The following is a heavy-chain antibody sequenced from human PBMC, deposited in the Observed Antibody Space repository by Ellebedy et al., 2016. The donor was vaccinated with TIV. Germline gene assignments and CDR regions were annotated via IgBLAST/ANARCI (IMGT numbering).Heavy chain of an antibody. J-gene: IGHJ4*02. Sequence: ASVKVSCKASGYTFTSYDINWVRQAPGQGLEWMGIINPSGGSTSYAQKFQGRVTITADESTSTAYMELSSLRSEDTAVYYCAREGSGYYYGYWGQGTLVTVSS. V-gene: IGHV1-46*01. CDR2: INPSGGST. D-gene: IGHD3-22*01. CDR1: GYTFTSYD. CDR3: AREGSGYYYGY.